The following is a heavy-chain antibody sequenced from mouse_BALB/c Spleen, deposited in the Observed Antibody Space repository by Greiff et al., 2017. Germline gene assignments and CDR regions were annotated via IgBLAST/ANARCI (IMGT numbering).Heavy chain of an antibody. CDR3: TRDGYRYDFDY. Sequence: QVQLQQPGAELVKPGASVKLSCKASGYTFTSYYMYWVKQRPGQGLEWIGGINPSNGGTNFNEKFKSKATLTVDKSSSTAYMQLSSLTSEDSAVYYCTRDGYRYDFDYWGQGTTLTVSS. V-gene: IGHV1S81*02. CDR2: INPSNGGT. CDR1: GYTFTSYY. J-gene: IGHJ2*01. D-gene: IGHD2-14*01.